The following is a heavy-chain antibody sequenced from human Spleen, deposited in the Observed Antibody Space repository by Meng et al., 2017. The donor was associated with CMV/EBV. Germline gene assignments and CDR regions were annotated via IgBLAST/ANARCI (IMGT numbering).Heavy chain of an antibody. D-gene: IGHD1-26*01. CDR1: GFTFSSYG. CDR2: IWYDGSNK. V-gene: IGHV3-33*06. CDR3: AKDSGSYYRCYFDY. Sequence: GESLKISCAASGFTFSSYGMHWVRQAPGKGLEWVAVIWYDGSNKYYADSVKGRFTISRDNSKNTVYLQMNSLRAEDTAVYYCAKDSGSYYRCYFDYWGQGTLVTVSS. J-gene: IGHJ4*02.